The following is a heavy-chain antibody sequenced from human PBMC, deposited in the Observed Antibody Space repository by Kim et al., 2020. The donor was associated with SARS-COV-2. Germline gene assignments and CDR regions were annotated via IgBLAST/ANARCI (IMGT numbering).Heavy chain of an antibody. CDR1: GGTFSSYA. D-gene: IGHD3-10*01. Sequence: SVKVSCKASGGTFSSYAISWVRQAPGQGLEWMGGIIPIFGTANYAQKFQGRVTITADKSTSTAYMELSSLRSEDTAVYYCARDYGSGDNWFDPWGQGTLVTVSS. CDR2: IIPIFGTA. V-gene: IGHV1-69*06. J-gene: IGHJ5*02. CDR3: ARDYGSGDNWFDP.